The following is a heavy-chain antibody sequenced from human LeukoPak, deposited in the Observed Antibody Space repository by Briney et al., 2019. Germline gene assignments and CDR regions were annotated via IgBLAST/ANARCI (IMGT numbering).Heavy chain of an antibody. CDR2: IIPIFGTA. CDR3: ARDLGSWLVFVALYY. CDR1: GGTFSSYA. Sequence: SVKVSCKASGGTFSSYAISWVRQAPGQGLEWMGGIIPIFGTANYAQKFQGRVTITADESTSTAYMELSSLRSEDTAVYYCARDLGSWLVFVALYYWGQGTLVTVSS. D-gene: IGHD6-19*01. J-gene: IGHJ4*02. V-gene: IGHV1-69*13.